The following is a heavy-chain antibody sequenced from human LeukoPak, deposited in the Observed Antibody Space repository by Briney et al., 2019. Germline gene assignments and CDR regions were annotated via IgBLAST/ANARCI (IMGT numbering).Heavy chain of an antibody. CDR3: ARKGEALDM. CDR2: ITTNGGST. J-gene: IGHJ3*02. Sequence: GGSLRLSCAASGFTFSNFGMHWVRRAPGKGLECVAAITTNGGSTYYANSVKGRFTISRDNSKNTLYLQMGSLRAEDMAVYYCARKGEALDMWGQGTMVTVSS. V-gene: IGHV3-64*01. CDR1: GFTFSNFG.